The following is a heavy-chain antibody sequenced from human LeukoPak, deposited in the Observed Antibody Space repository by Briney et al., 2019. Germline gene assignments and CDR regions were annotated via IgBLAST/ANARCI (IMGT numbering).Heavy chain of an antibody. CDR3: ARDRGTYYYDTSSHYDAFDI. Sequence: GGSLRLSCAASGFTFSTYSMNWVRQAPGKGLEWVSDIDSGSDNIHYADSVKGRFTISRDDAKNSLYLQMNSLRAEDTAVYYCARDRGTYYYDTSSHYDAFDIWGQGTMVTVSS. CDR2: IDSGSDNI. D-gene: IGHD3-22*01. CDR1: GFTFSTYS. V-gene: IGHV3-48*01. J-gene: IGHJ3*02.